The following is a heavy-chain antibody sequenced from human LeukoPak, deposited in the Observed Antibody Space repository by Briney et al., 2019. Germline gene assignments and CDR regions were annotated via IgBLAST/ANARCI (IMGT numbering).Heavy chain of an antibody. Sequence: GGSLRLSCVASGFTFSSYSMNWVRQAPGKGLEWVSSISSSSSYIYYADSVKGRFTISRDNAKNSLYLQMNSLRAEDTAVYHCARDPNSSGWFDPWGQGTLVTVAS. CDR1: GFTFSSYS. V-gene: IGHV3-21*01. CDR2: ISSSSSYI. D-gene: IGHD6-19*01. J-gene: IGHJ5*02. CDR3: ARDPNSSGWFDP.